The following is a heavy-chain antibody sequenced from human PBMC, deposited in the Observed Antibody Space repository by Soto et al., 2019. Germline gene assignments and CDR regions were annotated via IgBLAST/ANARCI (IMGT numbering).Heavy chain of an antibody. CDR3: ARGRYCLTGRCFPNWFDS. V-gene: IGHV4-30-4*08. CDR1: GGSISSGGYY. Sequence: SETLSLTCTVSGGSISSGGYYWSWIRQHPGKGLEWIGYIYYSGSTYYNPSLKSRVTMSVDTSKNQFSLRLSSVTAADTAVYFCARGRYCLTGRCFPNWFDSWGQGALVTVSS. D-gene: IGHD7-27*01. CDR2: IYYSGST. J-gene: IGHJ5*01.